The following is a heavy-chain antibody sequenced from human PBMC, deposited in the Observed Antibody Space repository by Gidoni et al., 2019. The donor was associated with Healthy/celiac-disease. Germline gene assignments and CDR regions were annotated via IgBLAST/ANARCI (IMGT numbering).Heavy chain of an antibody. V-gene: IGHV4-39*01. Sequence: QLQLQESGPGLVKPSETLSLTCTVPGGSISSSSYYWGWIRQPPGKGLEWIGSIYYSGSTYYNPSLKSRVTISVDTSKNQFSLKLSSVTAADTAVYYCARLGSSYDDSNDYWGQGTLVTVSS. CDR1: GGSISSSSYY. J-gene: IGHJ4*02. CDR3: ARLGSSYDDSNDY. D-gene: IGHD3-22*01. CDR2: IYYSGST.